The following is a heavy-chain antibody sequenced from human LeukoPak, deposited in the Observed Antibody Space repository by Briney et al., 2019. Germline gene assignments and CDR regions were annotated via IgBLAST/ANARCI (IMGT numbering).Heavy chain of an antibody. D-gene: IGHD5-18*01. CDR2: INPDGNKK. CDR3: ARDLAYSRLDY. J-gene: IGHJ4*02. CDR1: GFTFSSYG. V-gene: IGHV3-7*01. Sequence: PGRSLRLSCAASGFTFSSYGMHWVRQAPGKGLEWVASINPDGNKKYSADSVKGRFTISRDNVENSLYLQMNSLRVEDTAFYYCARDLAYSRLDYWGQGMLVTVSS.